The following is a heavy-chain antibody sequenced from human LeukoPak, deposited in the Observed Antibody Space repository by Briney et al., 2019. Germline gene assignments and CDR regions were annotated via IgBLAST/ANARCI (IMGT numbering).Heavy chain of an antibody. J-gene: IGHJ4*02. CDR1: GFTLNDHY. CDR3: ARGDDYNRRSFDY. D-gene: IGHD5-24*01. CDR2: TRNKANSFTT. Sequence: GGSLRLSCAASGFTLNDHYMDWVRQAPGKGLEWVGRTRNKANSFTTEYAASVRGRFTISRDDSKNSLYLQMNSLKTEDTAVYYCARGDDYNRRSFDYWGQGTLVTVSS. V-gene: IGHV3-72*01.